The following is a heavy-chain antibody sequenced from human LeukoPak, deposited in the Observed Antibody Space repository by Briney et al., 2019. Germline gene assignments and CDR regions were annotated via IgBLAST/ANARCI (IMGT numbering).Heavy chain of an antibody. CDR3: ARGLSGFHPFDY. CDR2: INHSGST. D-gene: IGHD1-26*01. CDR1: GGSFSGYY. V-gene: IGHV4-34*01. J-gene: IGHJ4*02. Sequence: SETLSLTCAVYGGSFSGYYWSWIRQPPGKGLEWIGEINHSGSTNYNPSLKSRVTISVDMSKNQFSLKLSSVTAADTAVYYCARGLSGFHPFDYWGQGTLVTVSS.